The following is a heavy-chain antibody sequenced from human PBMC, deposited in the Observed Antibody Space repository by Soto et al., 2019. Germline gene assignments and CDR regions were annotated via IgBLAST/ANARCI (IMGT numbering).Heavy chain of an antibody. Sequence: GASLKVSCKASGGTFSSYAISWVRQAPGQGLEWMGGIIPIFGTANYAQKFQGRVTITADESTSTAYMELSSLRSEDTAVYYCTTYYYDSSGYYSPPTEYFQHWRQGTLVTVSS. CDR1: GGTFSSYA. D-gene: IGHD3-22*01. J-gene: IGHJ1*01. V-gene: IGHV1-69*01. CDR3: TTYYYDSSGYYSPPTEYFQH. CDR2: IIPIFGTA.